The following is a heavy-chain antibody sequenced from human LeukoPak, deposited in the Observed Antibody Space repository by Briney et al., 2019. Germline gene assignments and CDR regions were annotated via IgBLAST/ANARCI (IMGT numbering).Heavy chain of an antibody. D-gene: IGHD3-22*01. CDR2: ISYDGSNK. V-gene: IGHV3-30*18. CDR1: GFTFSSYG. CDR3: AKDNYDSSGYYV. Sequence: GGSLRLSCAASGFTFSSYGMHWVRQAPGKGLDWVAVISYDGSNKYYADSVKGRFTISRDNSKNTLYLQMNSLRAEDTAVYYCAKDNYDSSGYYVWGQGTLVTVSS. J-gene: IGHJ4*02.